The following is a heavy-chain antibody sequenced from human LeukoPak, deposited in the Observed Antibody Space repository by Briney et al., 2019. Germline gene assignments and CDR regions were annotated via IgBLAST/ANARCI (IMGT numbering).Heavy chain of an antibody. CDR3: AILIDLYFDL. Sequence: RRGESLKISCEGSGFNFARYWSGCVRQLPGKGLDYMGIIYIGHSDARYSPSFQGHVTMSADKSTGTAFLQWSSLQASDTGIYYCAILIDLYFDLWGRGTLVTVSS. J-gene: IGHJ2*01. CDR1: GFNFARYW. CDR2: IYIGHSDA. V-gene: IGHV5-51*01.